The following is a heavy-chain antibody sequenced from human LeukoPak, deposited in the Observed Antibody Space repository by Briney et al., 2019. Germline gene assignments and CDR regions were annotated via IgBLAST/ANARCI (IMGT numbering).Heavy chain of an antibody. CDR1: GGSFSGYY. V-gene: IGHV4-34*01. Sequence: SETLSLTCAVYGGSFSGYYWSWIRQPPGKGLEWIGEINHSGSTNYNPSLKSRVTISVDTSKNQFSLKLSSVTAADTAVYYCAVSGPGIAAAGGYFGYWGQGTLVTVSS. CDR2: INHSGST. D-gene: IGHD6-13*01. CDR3: AVSGPGIAAAGGYFGY. J-gene: IGHJ4*02.